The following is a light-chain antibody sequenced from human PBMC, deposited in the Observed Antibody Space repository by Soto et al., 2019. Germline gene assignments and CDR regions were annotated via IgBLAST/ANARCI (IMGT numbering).Light chain of an antibody. CDR2: GAS. V-gene: IGKV3-20*01. Sequence: EIVLTQSPGTLSLSPGERATLSCRASQSVSSYYLAWYQQKPGQAPRLLIYGASSRATGIPDRFSGSGSGTDFTLTISRLGPEDFAVYYCQQYGSSRTFGQGTKVDI. J-gene: IGKJ1*01. CDR3: QQYGSSRT. CDR1: QSVSSYY.